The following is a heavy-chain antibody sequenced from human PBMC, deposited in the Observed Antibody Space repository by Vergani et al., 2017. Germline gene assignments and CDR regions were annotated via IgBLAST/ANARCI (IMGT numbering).Heavy chain of an antibody. Sequence: QVQLVQSGAEVKKPGASVKVSYKASGYTFTGYYMHWVRQAPGQGLEWMGWINPNSGGTNYAQKFQGWVTMTRDTSISTAYMELSRLRSDDTAVYYCARGLPKQLARSGFDYWGQGTLVTVSS. CDR1: GYTFTGYY. D-gene: IGHD6-6*01. CDR3: ARGLPKQLARSGFDY. V-gene: IGHV1-2*04. J-gene: IGHJ4*02. CDR2: INPNSGGT.